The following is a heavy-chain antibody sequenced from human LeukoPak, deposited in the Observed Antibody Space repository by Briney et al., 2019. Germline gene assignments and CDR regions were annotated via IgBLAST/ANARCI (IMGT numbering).Heavy chain of an antibody. CDR2: IYYSGST. CDR3: ARLESSGWYGVFDY. Sequence: SETLSLTCTVSGGSISSYYWSWIRQPPGKGLEWIGYIYYSGSTYYNPSLKSRVTISVDTSKNQFSLKLSSVTAADTAVYYCARLESSGWYGVFDYWGQGTLVTVSS. V-gene: IGHV4-59*04. J-gene: IGHJ4*02. D-gene: IGHD6-19*01. CDR1: GGSISSYY.